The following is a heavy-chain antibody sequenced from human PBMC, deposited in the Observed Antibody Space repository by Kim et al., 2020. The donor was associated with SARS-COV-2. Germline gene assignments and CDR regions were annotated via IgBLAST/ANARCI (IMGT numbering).Heavy chain of an antibody. CDR1: GFSFRNNW. V-gene: IGHV3-7*01. Sequence: GGSLRLSCAASGFSFRNNWMSWVRQAPGKGLEWVAMKKGDGSEDHYVDSVKGRFTMSRDNAKNSLYLQMSSLRTEDTAIYYCAARDSVEVPGDIWGQGTLVTVSS. CDR3: AARDSVEVPGDI. D-gene: IGHD4-17*01. CDR2: KKGDGSED. J-gene: IGHJ4*02.